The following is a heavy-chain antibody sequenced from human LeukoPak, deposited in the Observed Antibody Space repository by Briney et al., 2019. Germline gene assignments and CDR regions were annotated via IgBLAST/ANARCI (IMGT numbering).Heavy chain of an antibody. D-gene: IGHD1-26*01. V-gene: IGHV1-18*04. CDR1: GYTFTGYY. Sequence: GASVKVSCKASGYTFTGYYMHWVRQAPGQGLEWMGWISAYNGNTNYAQKPQGRVTMTTDTSTSTAYMELRSLRSDDTAVYYCARGTGGSYYTYWGQGTLVTVSS. J-gene: IGHJ4*02. CDR2: ISAYNGNT. CDR3: ARGTGGSYYTY.